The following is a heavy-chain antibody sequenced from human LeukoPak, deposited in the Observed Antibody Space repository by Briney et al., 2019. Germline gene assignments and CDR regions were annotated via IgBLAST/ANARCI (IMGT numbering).Heavy chain of an antibody. J-gene: IGHJ4*02. D-gene: IGHD3-22*01. CDR1: GFTFSSYA. CDR3: AKGSYYDSSGSFYFDY. Sequence: GGSLRLSCAASGFTFSSYAMSWVRQAPGKGLEWVSGISGSGDNTYYADSVKGRFTSSRDNSKNTLYEQVNSLGTEDTAAYYCAKGSYYDSSGSFYFDYWGQGTLVTVSS. CDR2: ISGSGDNT. V-gene: IGHV3-23*01.